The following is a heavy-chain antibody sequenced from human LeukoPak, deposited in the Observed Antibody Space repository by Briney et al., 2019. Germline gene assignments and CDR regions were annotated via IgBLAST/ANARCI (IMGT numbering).Heavy chain of an antibody. D-gene: IGHD1-26*01. Sequence: ASAKVSCKASGYTFTGYYMHWVRQAPGQGLEWMERINPNNGGTNYAQKFQGRVTMTGDTSISTAYMELSSLRSDDTAVYYCTRESGSYHGNDYWGQGTLVTVSS. J-gene: IGHJ4*02. CDR3: TRESGSYHGNDY. V-gene: IGHV1-2*06. CDR2: INPNNGGT. CDR1: GYTFTGYY.